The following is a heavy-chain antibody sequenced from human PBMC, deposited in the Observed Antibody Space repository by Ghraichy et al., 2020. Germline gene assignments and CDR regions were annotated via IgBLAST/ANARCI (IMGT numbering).Heavy chain of an antibody. D-gene: IGHD4-17*01. CDR3: ARVGTTVTTRKADY. CDR2: ISSSGSTI. Sequence: GESLNISCAASGFTFSDYYMSWIRQAPGKGLEWVSYISSSGSTIYYADSVKGRFTISRDNAKNSLYLQMNSLRAEDTAVYYCARVGTTVTTRKADYWGQGTLVTVSS. J-gene: IGHJ4*02. CDR1: GFTFSDYY. V-gene: IGHV3-11*01.